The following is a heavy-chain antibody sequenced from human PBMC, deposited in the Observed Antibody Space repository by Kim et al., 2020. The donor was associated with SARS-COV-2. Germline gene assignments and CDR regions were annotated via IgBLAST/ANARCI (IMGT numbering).Heavy chain of an antibody. CDR2: IYYTGST. CDR3: ARGLYSGYANY. Sequence: SETLSLTCTVSGGSISSYYWSWIRQAPGKGLEWIGYIYYTGSTNYNPSLKSRVTISVDTSKNQFSLRLSSVTAADTAVYYCARGLYSGYANYWGQGTLVT. CDR1: GGSISSYY. J-gene: IGHJ4*02. V-gene: IGHV4-59*13. D-gene: IGHD5-12*01.